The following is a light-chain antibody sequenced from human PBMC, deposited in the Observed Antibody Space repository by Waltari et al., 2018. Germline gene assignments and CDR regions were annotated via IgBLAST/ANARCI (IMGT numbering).Light chain of an antibody. CDR3: CSYAGSSTPVV. Sequence: QSALTQPASVSGSPGQSITIPCTGTSSDVGDYNYVSWYQQHPGKAPKIILYEVLKRPSGVSNRFPGSKSGNTASLTISGLQAEDEADYYCCSYAGSSTPVVSGGGTKLTVL. CDR2: EVL. CDR1: SSDVGDYNY. V-gene: IGLV2-23*02. J-gene: IGLJ2*01.